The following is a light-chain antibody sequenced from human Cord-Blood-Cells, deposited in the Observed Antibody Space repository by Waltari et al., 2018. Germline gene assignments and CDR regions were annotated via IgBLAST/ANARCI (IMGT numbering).Light chain of an antibody. CDR1: SSDVGSYNR. J-gene: IGLJ2*01. CDR3: SSYTSSSTVV. Sequence: QSALTQPPSVSGSPGQSVTISCTGTSSDVGSYNRVSWYQQPPGTAPKLMIYEGSNRPSGVPDRFSGSKSGNTASLTISGSQAEDEADYYCSSYTSSSTVVFGGGTKLTVL. V-gene: IGLV2-18*02. CDR2: EGS.